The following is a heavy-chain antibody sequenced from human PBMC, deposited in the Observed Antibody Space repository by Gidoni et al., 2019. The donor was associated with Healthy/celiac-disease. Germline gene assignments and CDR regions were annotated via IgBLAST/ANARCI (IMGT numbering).Heavy chain of an antibody. J-gene: IGHJ6*03. Sequence: QVQLQQWGAGLLKPSATLSLTCAVYGGSFSGYYWSGIRQPPGKGLEWIGEINHSGSTNYHPSLKSRVTISVDTSKNQFSLKLSSVTAADTAVYYCAKNKKQTVRRYYYDYMDVWGKGTTVTGSS. V-gene: IGHV4-34*01. CDR1: GGSFSGYY. D-gene: IGHD1-1*01. CDR2: INHSGST. CDR3: AKNKKQTVRRYYYDYMDV.